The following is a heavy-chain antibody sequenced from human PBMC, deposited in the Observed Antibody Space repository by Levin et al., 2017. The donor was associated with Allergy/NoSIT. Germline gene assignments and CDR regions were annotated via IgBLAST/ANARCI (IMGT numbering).Heavy chain of an antibody. Sequence: GGSLRLSCAASGFTFSSYSMNWVRQAPGKGLEWVSYISSSSSTIYYADSVKGRFTISRDNAKNSLYLQMNSLRDEDTAVYYCARDRYGGPGTDAFDIWGQGTMVTVSS. V-gene: IGHV3-48*02. D-gene: IGHD1-26*01. CDR3: ARDRYGGPGTDAFDI. CDR1: GFTFSSYS. J-gene: IGHJ3*02. CDR2: ISSSSSTI.